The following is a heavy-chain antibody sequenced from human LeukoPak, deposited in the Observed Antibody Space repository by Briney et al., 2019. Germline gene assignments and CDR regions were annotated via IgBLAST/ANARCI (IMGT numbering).Heavy chain of an antibody. CDR2: ISYDGSNK. V-gene: IGHV3-30*18. CDR3: AKESGSYYYYYGMDV. CDR1: GFTFSSYG. J-gene: IGHJ6*02. D-gene: IGHD1-26*01. Sequence: PGGSLRLSCAASGFTFSSYGMHWVRQAPGKGLEWVAVISYDGSNKYYADSVKGRFTISRDNSKNTPYLQMNSLRAEDTAVYYCAKESGSYYYYYGMDVWGQGTTVTVSS.